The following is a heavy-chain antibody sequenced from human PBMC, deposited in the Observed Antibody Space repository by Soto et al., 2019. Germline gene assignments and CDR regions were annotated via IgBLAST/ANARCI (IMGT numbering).Heavy chain of an antibody. D-gene: IGHD5-12*01. V-gene: IGHV3-33*01. CDR2: IWYDGSNK. CDR1: GFTFSSYG. CDR3: ARDQSGYDSPAHGVDY. J-gene: IGHJ4*02. Sequence: PGGSLRLSCAASGFTFSSYGMHWVRQAPGKGLEWVAVIWYDGSNKYYADSVKGRFTISRDNSKNTLYLQMNSLRAEDTAVYYCARDQSGYDSPAHGVDYWGQGTLVTVSS.